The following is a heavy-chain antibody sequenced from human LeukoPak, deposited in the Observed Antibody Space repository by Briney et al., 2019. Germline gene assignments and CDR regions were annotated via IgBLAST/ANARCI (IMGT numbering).Heavy chain of an antibody. CDR2: INSNSGGT. CDR1: GYTLTDFY. D-gene: IGHD2-15*01. J-gene: IGHJ4*02. CDR3: ARGHATAPSFDY. Sequence: GASVKVSCKASGYTLTDFYIYWVRQAPGQGLEWMGWINSNSGGTNYAQNFQGRVTMTRDTSTSTVYMELSSLKSDDTAVYYCARGHATAPSFDYWGQGSLVTVS. V-gene: IGHV1-2*02.